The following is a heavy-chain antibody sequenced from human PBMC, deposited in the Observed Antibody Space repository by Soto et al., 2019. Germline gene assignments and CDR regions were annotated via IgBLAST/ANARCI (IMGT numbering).Heavy chain of an antibody. CDR2: IWYDGSNT. CDR3: ASSAA. V-gene: IGHV3-33*01. J-gene: IGHJ5*02. D-gene: IGHD6-19*01. CDR1: GFIFRSYG. Sequence: PWGSLRLSCAASGFIFRSYGMHWVRQAPGKGLEWVAVIWYDGSNTYYADPVKGRFTISRDNSKNTLFLQMNSVRAEDTAVYYCASSAAWGRGTLVTVSS.